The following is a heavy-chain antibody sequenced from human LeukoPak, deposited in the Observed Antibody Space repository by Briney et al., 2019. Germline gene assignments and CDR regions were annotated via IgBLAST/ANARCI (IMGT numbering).Heavy chain of an antibody. CDR2: IYYSGST. CDR1: GGSISSYY. V-gene: IGHV4-59*08. CDR3: ARLIRYFDWFPFDY. Sequence: SETRSLTCTVSGGSISSYYWSWIRQPPGKGLEWIGYIYYSGSTNYNPSLKSRVTISVDTSKNQFSLKLSSVTAADTAVYYCARLIRYFDWFPFDYWGQGTLVTVS. J-gene: IGHJ4*02. D-gene: IGHD3-9*01.